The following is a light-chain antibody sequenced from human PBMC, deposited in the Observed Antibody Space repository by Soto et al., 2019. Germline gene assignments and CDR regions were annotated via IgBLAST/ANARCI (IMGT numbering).Light chain of an antibody. V-gene: IGKV3-11*01. CDR1: QSVSTF. J-gene: IGKJ1*01. CDR2: DAS. CDR3: QQGTDWPPGT. Sequence: EIVLRQSPATLSLSPGERATLSCRASQSVSTFLAWYQHKPGQAPRLLIYDASNRATGIPDKFRGSGSGTDFTLTISSLEPEDFALYYCQQGTDWPPGTFGQGTKVDI.